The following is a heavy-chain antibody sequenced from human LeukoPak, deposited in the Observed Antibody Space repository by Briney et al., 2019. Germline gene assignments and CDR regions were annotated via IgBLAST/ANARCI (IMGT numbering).Heavy chain of an antibody. CDR1: GDSVSSKNGA. Sequence: SQTLSLSCVVSGDSVSSKNGAWNWIRQSPSRGLEWLGRTYYRSKWYNDYAESMEGRMTISQDTSKNQYSLHLNSVTPDDTAVYYCARDFGTTGWHTFDYWGQGTLVTVSS. D-gene: IGHD6-19*01. CDR3: ARDFGTTGWHTFDY. J-gene: IGHJ4*02. V-gene: IGHV6-1*01. CDR2: TYYRSKWYN.